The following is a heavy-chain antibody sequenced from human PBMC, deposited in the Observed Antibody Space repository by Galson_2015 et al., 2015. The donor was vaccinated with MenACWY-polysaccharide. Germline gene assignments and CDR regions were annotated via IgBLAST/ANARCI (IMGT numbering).Heavy chain of an antibody. V-gene: IGHV4-34*01. CDR2: INHSGST. J-gene: IGHJ5*02. CDR3: AREGVAPRGRTHWFDP. CDR1: GGSLSGYY. Sequence: ETLSLTCAVYGGSLSGYYWSWIRQPPGKGLGRIGEINHSGSTNYNPSLKSRVTISLDTSRIQFSMSLTSVTAADTAVYYCAREGVAPRGRTHWFDPWGQGALVTVSS. D-gene: IGHD1-14*01.